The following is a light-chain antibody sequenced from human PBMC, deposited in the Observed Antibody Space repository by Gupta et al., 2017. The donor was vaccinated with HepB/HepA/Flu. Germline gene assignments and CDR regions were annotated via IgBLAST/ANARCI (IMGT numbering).Light chain of an antibody. CDR1: SSNIGNNA. CDR3: AAWDDSLNGVV. V-gene: IGLV1-36*01. J-gene: IGLJ2*01. CDR2: YDD. Sequence: QSXLTQPPSVXEAPRQRVTISCSGSSSNIGNNAVNWYQQLPGKAPKLLIYYDDLLPSGVSDRFSGSKSGTSASLAISGLQSEDEADYYCAAWDDSLNGVVFGGGTKLTVL.